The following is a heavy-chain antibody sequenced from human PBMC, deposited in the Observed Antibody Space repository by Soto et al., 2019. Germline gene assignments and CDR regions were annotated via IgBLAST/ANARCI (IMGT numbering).Heavy chain of an antibody. J-gene: IGHJ6*02. Sequence: SETLSLTCAVYGGSFSGYYWSWIRQPPGKGLEWIGEINHSGSTNYNPSLKSRVTISVDTSKNQFSLKLSPVTAADTAVYYCRQQPLVLSRGYYYYGMDVWGQGTKVTVYS. D-gene: IGHD6-13*01. CDR3: RQQPLVLSRGYYYYGMDV. CDR2: INHSGST. CDR1: GGSFSGYY. V-gene: IGHV4-34*01.